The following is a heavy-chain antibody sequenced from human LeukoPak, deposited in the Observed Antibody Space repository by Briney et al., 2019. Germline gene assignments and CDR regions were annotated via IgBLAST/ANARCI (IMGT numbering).Heavy chain of an antibody. Sequence: GGSLRLSCAASGFTFSSLWMSWVRQAPGKGLECLANIKQDGSETYYADSVKGRFTISRDNAKNSLYLQMNSLRAEDTAVYYCARETPRRGETRDGYRWGQGTLVTVSS. V-gene: IGHV3-7*01. CDR2: IKQDGSET. J-gene: IGHJ4*02. CDR1: GFTFSSLW. D-gene: IGHD5-24*01. CDR3: ARETPRRGETRDGYR.